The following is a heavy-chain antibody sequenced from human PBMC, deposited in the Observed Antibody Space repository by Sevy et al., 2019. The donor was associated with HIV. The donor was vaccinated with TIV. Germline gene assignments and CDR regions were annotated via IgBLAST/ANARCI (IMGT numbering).Heavy chain of an antibody. V-gene: IGHV3-48*02. J-gene: IGHJ4*02. CDR3: ARTIAAAETFDY. CDR2: ISSSSDII. CDR1: GFIFSGYS. D-gene: IGHD6-25*01. Sequence: GESLKISCAVSGFIFSGYSMNWVRQAPGKGLEWVSYISSSSDIIYYADSVKGRFTISRDNARNSLYLQMNSLRDEDTVVYYCARTIAAAETFDYWGQGALVTVSS.